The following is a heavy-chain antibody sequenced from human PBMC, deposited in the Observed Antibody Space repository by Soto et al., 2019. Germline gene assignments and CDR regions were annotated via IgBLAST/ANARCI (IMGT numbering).Heavy chain of an antibody. D-gene: IGHD4-17*01. CDR2: MDCSGEP. CDR1: GGSIISTFYY. CDR3: ARRPDFREHGWFDP. V-gene: IGHV4-39*02. J-gene: IGHJ5*02. Sequence: PSETLSLTFTVSGGSIISTFYYWCWLRQPPGRGLEWIVHMDCSGEPHYSPALKSRVESYVVTPGSHCSLTLDSVTAADTAVYYCARRPDFREHGWFDPGRQGILVTVSS.